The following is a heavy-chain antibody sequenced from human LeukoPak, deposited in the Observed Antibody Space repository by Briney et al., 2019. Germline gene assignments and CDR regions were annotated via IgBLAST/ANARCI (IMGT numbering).Heavy chain of an antibody. D-gene: IGHD3-10*02. V-gene: IGHV4-39*01. Sequence: SETLSLTCTVSGGSISSSSYYWGWIRQPPGKGLEWIGSIYYSGSTYYNPSLKSRVTISVDTSKNQFSLKLSSVTAADTAVYYCASRMGPRFGELLNDPRYYYYYGMDVWGQGTTVTVSS. CDR1: GGSISSSSYY. CDR2: IYYSGST. CDR3: ASRMGPRFGELLNDPRYYYYYGMDV. J-gene: IGHJ6*02.